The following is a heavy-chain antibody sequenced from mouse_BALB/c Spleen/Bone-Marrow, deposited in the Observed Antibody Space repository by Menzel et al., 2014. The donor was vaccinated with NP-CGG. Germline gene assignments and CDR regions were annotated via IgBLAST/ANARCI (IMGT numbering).Heavy chain of an antibody. CDR3: VGPGTYYGNYYYSMDY. D-gene: IGHD2-10*01. V-gene: IGHV1-31*01. CDR1: GYSFTGYT. CDR2: INPYNGVT. J-gene: IGHJ4*01. Sequence: EVQLQQSGPELVKPGASMKISCKASGYSFTGYTMNWVKQSHEKNLEWIGLINPYNGVTRYNQKFKGKATLTVDKSSSTAYMELLSLTSEDSAVYYCVGPGTYYGNYYYSMDYWGQGTSVTVSS.